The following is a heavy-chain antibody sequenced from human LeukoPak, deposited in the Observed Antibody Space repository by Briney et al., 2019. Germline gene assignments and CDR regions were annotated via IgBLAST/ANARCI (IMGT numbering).Heavy chain of an antibody. CDR1: GYTFTGYF. CDR3: ARGVGPNYMDV. CDR2: VTSYNGDT. J-gene: IGHJ6*03. Sequence: ASVKVSCKASGYTFTGYFIHWVRQAPGQGLEWMGWVTSYNGDTNYAQKFQGRVTMSTDTSTSTAYMELRSLRSDDTAVYYCARGVGPNYMDVWGKGTTVTGPS. V-gene: IGHV1-18*04.